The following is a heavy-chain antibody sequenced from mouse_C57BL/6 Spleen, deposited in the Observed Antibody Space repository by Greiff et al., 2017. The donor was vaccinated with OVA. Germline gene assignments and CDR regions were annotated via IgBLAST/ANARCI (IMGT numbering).Heavy chain of an antibody. CDR3: ARKGDWDWYFDV. CDR2: IYWDDDK. V-gene: IGHV8-12*01. Sequence: QVQLKESGPGILQSSQTLSLTCSFSGFSLSTSGMGVSWIRQPSGKGLEWLAHIYWDDDKRYNPSLKSRLTISKDTSRNQVFLKITSVDTADTATYYCARKGDWDWYFDVWGTGTTVTVSS. D-gene: IGHD4-1*01. CDR1: GFSLSTSGMG. J-gene: IGHJ1*03.